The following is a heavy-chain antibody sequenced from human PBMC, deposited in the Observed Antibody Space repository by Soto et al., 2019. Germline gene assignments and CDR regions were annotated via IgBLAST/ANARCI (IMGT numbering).Heavy chain of an antibody. CDR3: ATDYGGNGGVFDY. Sequence: ASVKVSCKASGYTFTGYYMHCVRQAPGQGLEWMGWINPNSGGTNYAQKFQGRVTMTRDTSISTAYMELSRLRSDDTAVYYCATDYGGNGGVFDYWGQGTLVTVSS. V-gene: IGHV1-2*02. J-gene: IGHJ4*02. CDR2: INPNSGGT. CDR1: GYTFTGYY. D-gene: IGHD4-17*01.